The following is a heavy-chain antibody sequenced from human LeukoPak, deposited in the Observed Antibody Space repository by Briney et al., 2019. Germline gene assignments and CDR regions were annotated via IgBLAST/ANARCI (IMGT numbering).Heavy chain of an antibody. V-gene: IGHV1-18*01. CDR2: ISAYNGNT. D-gene: IGHD3-10*01. Sequence: ASVKVSCKASGYTFTCYGISWVRQAPGQGLEWMGWISAYNGNTNYAQKLQGRVTMTTDTSTSTAYMELRSLRSDDTAVYYCAIMVRGGPSDYWGQGTLVTVSS. CDR3: AIMVRGGPSDY. CDR1: GYTFTCYG. J-gene: IGHJ4*02.